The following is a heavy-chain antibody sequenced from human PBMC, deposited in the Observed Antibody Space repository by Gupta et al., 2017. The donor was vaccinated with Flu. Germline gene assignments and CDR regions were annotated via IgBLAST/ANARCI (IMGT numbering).Heavy chain of an antibody. J-gene: IGHJ6*02. CDR3: AKSSITFTRNYYYGMDV. CDR2: ISGSGGST. Sequence: EVRLLESGGGLAQPGGSLRLSCSASGFSFSDYAMTWVRQAPGKGLEWVSGISGSGGSTYSADSVKGRFTISRDNSKNSLYLQMKSLRAEDTAVYYCAKSSITFTRNYYYGMDVWGPGTTVTVSS. CDR1: GFSFSDYA. D-gene: IGHD3-3*01. V-gene: IGHV3-23*01.